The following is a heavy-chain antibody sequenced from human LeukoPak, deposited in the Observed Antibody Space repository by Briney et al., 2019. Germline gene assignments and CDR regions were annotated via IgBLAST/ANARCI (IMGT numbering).Heavy chain of an antibody. D-gene: IGHD2-15*01. Sequence: PSETLSLTCAVYGGSFSGYYWSWIRQPPGKGLEWIGEINHSGSTNYNPSLKSRVTISVDTSKHQFSLKLSSVTAADTAVYYCARELVGYPTDYWGQGTLVTVSS. V-gene: IGHV4-34*01. CDR1: GGSFSGYY. CDR2: INHSGST. CDR3: ARELVGYPTDY. J-gene: IGHJ4*02.